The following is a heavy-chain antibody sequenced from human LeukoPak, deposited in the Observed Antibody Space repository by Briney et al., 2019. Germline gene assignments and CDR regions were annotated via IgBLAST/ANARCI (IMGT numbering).Heavy chain of an antibody. J-gene: IGHJ5*02. Sequence: SQTLSLTCTVSGGSISSSSYYWVWIRQPPGKGLEWIGNIFYIGSTYYNPSLESRVTISVDTSKNQFSLKLSSVTAADTAVYYCARHGKRYSSGGWFDPWGQGTLVTVSS. V-gene: IGHV4-39*01. CDR1: GGSISSSSYY. CDR3: ARHGKRYSSGGWFDP. CDR2: IFYIGST. D-gene: IGHD6-25*01.